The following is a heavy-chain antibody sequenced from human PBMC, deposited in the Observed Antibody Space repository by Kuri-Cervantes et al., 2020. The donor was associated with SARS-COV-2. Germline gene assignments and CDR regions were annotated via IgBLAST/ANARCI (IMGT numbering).Heavy chain of an antibody. CDR2: INPNSGGS. CDR1: GYAFTGYY. Sequence: GGSLRLCCKASGYAFTGYYMHWVRQAPGQGLVWMGWINPNSGGSNYAQKFQGWVTMTRDTSLSISYMELSRLTSDDTAVYYCARGEGSRGLMVVFKWRGAGPLHFWGQGTLVTVSS. CDR3: ARGEGSRGLMVVFKWRGAGPLHF. J-gene: IGHJ4*02. D-gene: IGHD3-10*01. V-gene: IGHV1-2*04.